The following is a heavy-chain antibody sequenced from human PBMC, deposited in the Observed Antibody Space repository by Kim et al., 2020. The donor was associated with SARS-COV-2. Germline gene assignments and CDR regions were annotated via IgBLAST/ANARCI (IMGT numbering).Heavy chain of an antibody. J-gene: IGHJ1*01. D-gene: IGHD3-22*01. V-gene: IGHV4-38-2*01. CDR1: GYSISSGYY. Sequence: SETLSLTCAVSGYSISSGYYWGWIRQPPGKGLEWIGSIHHSGSTYYNPSLKSLVGISIDTSKNQFSLRLNSVTAADTAVYYCTSKYYYDTSGFYYADWWGQGTLVTVSS. CDR3: TSKYYYDTSGFYYADW. CDR2: IHHSGST.